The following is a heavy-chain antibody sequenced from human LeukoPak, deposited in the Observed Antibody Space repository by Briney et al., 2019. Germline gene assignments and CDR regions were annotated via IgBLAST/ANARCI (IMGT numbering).Heavy chain of an antibody. J-gene: IGHJ4*02. Sequence: GGSLRLSCAASGFTFSDYYMSWIRQAPGKGLEWVGRIKSKTDGGTTDYAAPVKGRFTISRDDSKNTLYLQMNSLKTEDTAVYYCTTDPEGVTPLLFYFDYWGQGTLVTVSS. V-gene: IGHV3-15*01. CDR1: GFTFSDYY. CDR3: TTDPEGVTPLLFYFDY. CDR2: IKSKTDGGTT. D-gene: IGHD4-23*01.